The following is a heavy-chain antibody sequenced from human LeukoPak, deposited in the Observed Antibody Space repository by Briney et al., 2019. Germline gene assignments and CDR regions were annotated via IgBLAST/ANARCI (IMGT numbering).Heavy chain of an antibody. D-gene: IGHD2-2*01. V-gene: IGHV1-69*13. CDR3: ARVVVVPAAMSDYYYYGMDV. Sequence: GASVNVSCKASGGTFSSYAISWVRQAPGQGLEWMGGIIPIFGTANYAQKFQGRVTITADESTSTAYMELSSLRSEDTAVYYCARVVVVPAAMSDYYYYGMDVWGQGTTVTVSS. CDR2: IIPIFGTA. J-gene: IGHJ6*02. CDR1: GGTFSSYA.